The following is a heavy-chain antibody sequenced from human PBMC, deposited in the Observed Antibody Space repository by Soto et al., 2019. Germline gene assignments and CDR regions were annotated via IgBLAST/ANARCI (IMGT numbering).Heavy chain of an antibody. CDR3: AAKRAFGLGIMLSSLDY. J-gene: IGHJ4*02. Sequence: QLQESGPGLVKPSATLSLTCAVSGGSISSSNWWSWVRHPPGKALEWIGEIYHSGSTNYNPSLKSRVTISVDESKTQFSVKLSSATAAATAVYYCAAKRAFGLGIMLSSLDYWGQGALVTVSS. CDR1: GGSISSSNW. V-gene: IGHV4-4*02. D-gene: IGHD3-3*01. CDR2: IYHSGST.